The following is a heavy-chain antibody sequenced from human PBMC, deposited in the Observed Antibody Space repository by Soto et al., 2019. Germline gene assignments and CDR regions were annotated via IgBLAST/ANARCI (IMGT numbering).Heavy chain of an antibody. Sequence: GSLRLSCAASGFTFSSYSMNWVRQAPGKGLEWVSSISSSSSYIYYADSVKGRFTISRDNAKNSLYLQMNSLRAEDTAVYYCARGVWFGGAFDIWGQGTMVTVSS. CDR2: ISSSSSYI. V-gene: IGHV3-21*01. J-gene: IGHJ3*02. CDR1: GFTFSSYS. CDR3: ARGVWFGGAFDI. D-gene: IGHD3-10*01.